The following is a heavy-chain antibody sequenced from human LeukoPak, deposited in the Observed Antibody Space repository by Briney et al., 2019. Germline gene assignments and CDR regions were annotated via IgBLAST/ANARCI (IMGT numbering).Heavy chain of an antibody. D-gene: IGHD1-26*01. Sequence: PGGSLRLSCAASGFTFGGCAMGGVGKAPGRGLEGVSPIFDSGNSIYYADSAEGRFTISRDNSKNTLYLQMNSLRAGDTAVYYCAKDPIFSGSYGVFDYWGLGTLVTVSS. CDR1: GFTFGGCA. CDR2: IFDSGNSI. CDR3: AKDPIFSGSYGVFDY. V-gene: IGHV3-23*01. J-gene: IGHJ4*02.